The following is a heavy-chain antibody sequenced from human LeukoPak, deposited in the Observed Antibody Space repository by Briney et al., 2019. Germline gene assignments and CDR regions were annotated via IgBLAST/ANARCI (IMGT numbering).Heavy chain of an antibody. CDR2: VHTSGTT. Sequence: SQTLSLTCTVSGDSISGGSFYWSWIRQPAGKGLEWIGRVHTSGTTDYNPSLRSRVTISVDTSKNQFSLKLSSVTAADTAVYYCARPILGPWGQGTLVTVSS. CDR3: ARPILGP. V-gene: IGHV4-61*02. CDR1: GDSISGGSFY. J-gene: IGHJ5*02. D-gene: IGHD3-3*01.